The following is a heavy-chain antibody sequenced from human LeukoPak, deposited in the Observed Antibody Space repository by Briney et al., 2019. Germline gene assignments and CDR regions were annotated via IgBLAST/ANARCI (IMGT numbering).Heavy chain of an antibody. D-gene: IGHD6-19*01. Sequence: PGGSLRLSCAASGFTFSDYYMTWIRQAPGKGLEWVSYISLSGTTTYYRDSVKGRFTISRDNAKNSLYLQMNSLRAEDTALYYCAKAPDYTSGPNWFDPWGQGTLVTVSS. CDR2: ISLSGTTT. J-gene: IGHJ5*02. CDR3: AKAPDYTSGPNWFDP. CDR1: GFTFSDYY. V-gene: IGHV3-11*01.